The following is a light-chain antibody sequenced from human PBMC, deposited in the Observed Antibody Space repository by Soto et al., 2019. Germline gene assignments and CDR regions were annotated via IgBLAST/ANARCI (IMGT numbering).Light chain of an antibody. Sequence: IRLTQSPGTLSLSQEERATLSCRASQSVSSNLAWYQQKPGQAPRLLIYDASNRATGIPARFSGSGSRTDFTLTISSLEPEDFAVYYCQQRSNWPRWTFGQGTKVDIK. J-gene: IGKJ1*01. CDR2: DAS. CDR1: QSVSSN. V-gene: IGKV3-11*01. CDR3: QQRSNWPRWT.